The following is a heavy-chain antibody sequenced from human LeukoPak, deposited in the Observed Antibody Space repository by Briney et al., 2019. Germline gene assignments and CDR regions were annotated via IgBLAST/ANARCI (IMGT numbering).Heavy chain of an antibody. V-gene: IGHV4-34*01. D-gene: IGHD3-16*01. CDR1: GGSFSGYY. Sequence: SETLSLTCAVYGGSFSGYYWSWIRQPPRKGLEWIGEINHSGSTNYNPSLKSRVTISVDTSKNQFSLKLSSVTAADTAVYYCARVYRRLRSPSQPGYNWFDPWGQGTLVTVSS. CDR2: INHSGST. CDR3: ARVYRRLRSPSQPGYNWFDP. J-gene: IGHJ5*02.